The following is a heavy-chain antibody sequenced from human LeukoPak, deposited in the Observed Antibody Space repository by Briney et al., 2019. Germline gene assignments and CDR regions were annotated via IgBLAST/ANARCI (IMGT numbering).Heavy chain of an antibody. CDR2: INPNNGGT. Sequence: ASVKVSCKASGYTFTGYYMHWVRQAPGQGLGWMGWINPNNGGTNYAQKFQGRVTMTRDTSISTAYMELSRLRSDDTAVYYCARGPYPYWYFDLWGRGTLVTVSS. CDR1: GYTFTGYY. CDR3: ARGPYPYWYFDL. J-gene: IGHJ2*01. V-gene: IGHV1-2*02. D-gene: IGHD2-2*01.